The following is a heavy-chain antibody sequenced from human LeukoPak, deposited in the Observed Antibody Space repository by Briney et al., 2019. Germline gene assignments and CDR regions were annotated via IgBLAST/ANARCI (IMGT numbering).Heavy chain of an antibody. CDR3: AKAGPYYFDY. Sequence: GGSLRLSCAASGFTFSSYGMTWVRQAPGKGLEWVSGLGSGGGTFYADSVKGRFTISRDTSKNTLYLQMDSLRAEDTAVYYCAKAGPYYFDYWGQGTLVTVSS. CDR2: LGSGGGT. J-gene: IGHJ4*02. CDR1: GFTFSSYG. V-gene: IGHV3-23*01.